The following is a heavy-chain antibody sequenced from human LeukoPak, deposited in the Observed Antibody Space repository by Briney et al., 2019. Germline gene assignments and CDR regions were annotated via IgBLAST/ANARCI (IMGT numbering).Heavy chain of an antibody. J-gene: IGHJ4*02. CDR2: NYYSGST. D-gene: IGHD3-22*01. CDR1: GGSISSGDYY. Sequence: SQTLSLTCTVSGGSISSGDYYWSWIRQPPGKGLEWIGYNYYSGSTYYNPSLKSRVTISVDTSKNQFSLKLSSVTAADTAVYYCARHSRTYYDSSGYWYYFDYWGQGTLVTVSS. V-gene: IGHV4-30-4*08. CDR3: ARHSRTYYDSSGYWYYFDY.